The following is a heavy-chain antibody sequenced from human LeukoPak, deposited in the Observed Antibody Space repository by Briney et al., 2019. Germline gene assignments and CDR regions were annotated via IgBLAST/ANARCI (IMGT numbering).Heavy chain of an antibody. Sequence: RSGGSLSLSCTASGFTFGDYAMSWVRQAPGKGLEWVGFIRSKAYGGTTEYAASVKGRFTISRDDSKSIAYLQMNSLKTEDTAVYYCTRDFADYGDYYLDYWGQGTLVTVSS. CDR3: TRDFADYGDYYLDY. CDR1: GFTFGDYA. D-gene: IGHD4-17*01. V-gene: IGHV3-49*04. J-gene: IGHJ4*02. CDR2: IRSKAYGGTT.